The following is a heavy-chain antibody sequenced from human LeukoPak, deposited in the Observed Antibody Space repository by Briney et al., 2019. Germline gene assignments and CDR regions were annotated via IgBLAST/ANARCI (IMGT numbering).Heavy chain of an antibody. V-gene: IGHV3-48*01. D-gene: IGHD3-9*01. Sequence: GGSLRLSCAASGITFSSCSMSWVRHAPGKGLEWVSYISSSISTIYYADSVKGRFTISRDNAKNSLYLQMNSLRAEDTAVYYCAKDDYDILTGAIYYFDYWGQGTLVTVSS. CDR3: AKDDYDILTGAIYYFDY. CDR2: ISSSISTI. CDR1: GITFSSCS. J-gene: IGHJ4*02.